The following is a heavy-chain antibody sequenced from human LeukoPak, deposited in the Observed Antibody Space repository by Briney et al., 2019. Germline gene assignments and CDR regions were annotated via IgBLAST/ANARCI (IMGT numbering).Heavy chain of an antibody. CDR1: GFTFGSYS. CDR3: ARENSGGDYVFDY. V-gene: IGHV3-48*01. CDR2: ISSSSSTI. D-gene: IGHD4-17*01. J-gene: IGHJ4*02. Sequence: PGGSLRLSCAASGFTFGSYSMNWVRQAPGKGLEWVSYISSSSSTIYYADSVKGRFTISRDNAKNSLYLQMNSLRAEDTAVYYCARENSGGDYVFDYWGQGTLVTVSS.